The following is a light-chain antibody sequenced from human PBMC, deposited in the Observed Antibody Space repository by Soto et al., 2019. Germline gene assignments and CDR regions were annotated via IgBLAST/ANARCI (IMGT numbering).Light chain of an antibody. Sequence: DIQMTQSPSTLSASLGDRVTITCRASQSTSSYLAWYQQKPGKAPKLLIYQASSLENGVPSRFSGSGSGTEFSLTISSLQPDDFATYYCQQYSSHSTFGQWTKVDIK. CDR2: QAS. CDR3: QQYSSHST. V-gene: IGKV1-5*03. CDR1: QSTSSY. J-gene: IGKJ1*01.